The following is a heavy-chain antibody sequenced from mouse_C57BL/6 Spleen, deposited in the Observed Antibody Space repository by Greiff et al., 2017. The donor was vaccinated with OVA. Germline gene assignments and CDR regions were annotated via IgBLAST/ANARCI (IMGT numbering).Heavy chain of an antibody. V-gene: IGHV1-82*01. CDR3: ARGGVRGAMDY. J-gene: IGHJ4*01. D-gene: IGHD5-1*01. Sequence: VKLQESGPELVKPGASVKISCKASGYAFSSSWMNWVKQRPGKGLEWIGRIYPGDGDTNYNGKFKGKATLTADKSSSTAYMQLSSLTSEDAAVYFCARGGVRGAMDYWGQGTSVTVSS. CDR1: GYAFSSSW. CDR2: IYPGDGDT.